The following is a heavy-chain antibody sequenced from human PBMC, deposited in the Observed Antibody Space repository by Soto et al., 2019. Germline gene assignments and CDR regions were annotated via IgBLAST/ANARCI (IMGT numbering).Heavy chain of an antibody. J-gene: IGHJ4*02. CDR2: IKEDGSEK. Sequence: EVQLVEHGGGLVQPGGSLRLSCAASGFTFGSFWMSWVRQAPGKGLEWVANIKEDGSEKHYVEYVKGRFTVSRDNAKNSLYLQTNSLRAEDTDVYYCARTRDSSGYSLFDHWGQGTLVTVSS. D-gene: IGHD3-22*01. V-gene: IGHV3-7*01. CDR3: ARTRDSSGYSLFDH. CDR1: GFTFGSFW.